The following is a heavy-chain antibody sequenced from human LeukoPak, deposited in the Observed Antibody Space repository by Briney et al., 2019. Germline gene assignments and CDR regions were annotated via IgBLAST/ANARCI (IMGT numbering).Heavy chain of an antibody. CDR1: GFTFSSYA. Sequence: GGSLRLSCAASGFTFSSYAMSWARQAPGKGLEWVANIKQDGSEKYYVDSVKGRFTISRDNAKNSLYLQMNSLRAEDTAVYYCARGTIAAAGYYYFDYWGQGTQVTVSS. CDR3: ARGTIAAAGYYYFDY. CDR2: IKQDGSEK. D-gene: IGHD6-13*01. J-gene: IGHJ4*02. V-gene: IGHV3-7*04.